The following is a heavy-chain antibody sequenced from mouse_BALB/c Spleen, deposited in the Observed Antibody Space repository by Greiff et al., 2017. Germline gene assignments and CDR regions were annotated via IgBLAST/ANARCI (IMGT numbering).Heavy chain of an antibody. CDR3: AREGDGYYVWYFDV. CDR2: IWAGGST. D-gene: IGHD2-3*01. CDR1: GFSLTSYG. J-gene: IGHJ1*01. Sequence: QVQLKESGPGLVAPSQSLSITCTVSGFSLTSYGVHWVRQPPGKGLEWLGVIWAGGSTNYNSALMSRLSISKDNSKSQVFLKMNSLQTDDTAMYYCAREGDGYYVWYFDVWGAGTTVTVSS. V-gene: IGHV2-9*02.